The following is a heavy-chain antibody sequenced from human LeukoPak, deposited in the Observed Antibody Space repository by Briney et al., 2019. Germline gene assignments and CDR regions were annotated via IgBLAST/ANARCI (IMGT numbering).Heavy chain of an antibody. Sequence: ASVKVSCKTSGYSFTDYYMHWVRQAPGQGLEWMGWINPNSGGTSSAQKFQGRVTTTGDTSITTVYMEVSWLTSDDTAIYYCARADRLHGGPYLIGPWGQGTLVTVSS. D-gene: IGHD2-21*01. CDR3: ARADRLHGGPYLIGP. J-gene: IGHJ5*02. CDR1: GYSFTDYY. CDR2: INPNSGGT. V-gene: IGHV1-2*02.